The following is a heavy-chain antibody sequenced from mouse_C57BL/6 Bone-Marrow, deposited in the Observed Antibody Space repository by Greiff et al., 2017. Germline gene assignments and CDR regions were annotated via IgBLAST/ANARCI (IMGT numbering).Heavy chain of an antibody. Sequence: VQLQQPGAELVMPGASVKLSCKASGYTFTSYWMHWVKQRPGQGLEWIGEIDPSDSYTNYNQKFKGKYTLTVDKSSSTAYMQLSSLTSDDSAVYYCSKGLLSPFAYWGQGTLVTVSA. J-gene: IGHJ3*01. V-gene: IGHV1-69*01. CDR1: GYTFTSYW. CDR2: IDPSDSYT. D-gene: IGHD2-3*01. CDR3: SKGLLSPFAY.